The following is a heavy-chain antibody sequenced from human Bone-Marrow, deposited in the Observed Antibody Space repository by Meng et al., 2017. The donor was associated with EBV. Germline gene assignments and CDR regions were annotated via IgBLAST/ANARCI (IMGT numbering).Heavy chain of an antibody. D-gene: IGHD3-22*01. J-gene: IGHJ4*02. CDR3: VSGSEGDSSGYSY. CDR2: INPSGGST. CDR1: GYTFTSYD. Sequence: GAQVKKLGASVKFSCKASGYTFTSYDMHWVRQAPGQGLEWMGIINPSGGSTSYAQKFQGRVTMTRDTSTSTVYMELSSLRSEDTAVYYCVSGSEGDSSGYSYWGQGTLVTVSS. V-gene: IGHV1-46*01.